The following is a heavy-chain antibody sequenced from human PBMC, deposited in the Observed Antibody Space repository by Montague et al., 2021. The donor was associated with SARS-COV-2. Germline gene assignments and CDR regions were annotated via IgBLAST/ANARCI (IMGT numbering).Heavy chain of an antibody. D-gene: IGHD1-20*01. J-gene: IGHJ6*02. Sequence: SETLSLTCTVSGGSISSSSYYWGWLRRPPGKGLEWIGSIYYSGSTYYNPSLKSRVTISVDKSKNQVSLKLSSVTAADTAVYYCARDQGYNWNYYYYYGMDVWGQGTTVTVSS. CDR1: GGSISSSSYY. CDR2: IYYSGST. V-gene: IGHV4-39*07. CDR3: ARDQGYNWNYYYYYGMDV.